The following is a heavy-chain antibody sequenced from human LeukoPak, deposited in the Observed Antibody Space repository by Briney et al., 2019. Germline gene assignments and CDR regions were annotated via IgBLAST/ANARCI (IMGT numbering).Heavy chain of an antibody. Sequence: ASVKVSCKASGYTFTGYYMHWVRQAPGQGLEWMGWINPNSGGTNYAQKFQGRVTMTRDTSISTAYMELSRLRSDDTAVYYCARDSTYYGSGPLNWFDPWGQGTLVTVSS. D-gene: IGHD3-10*01. V-gene: IGHV1-2*02. CDR2: INPNSGGT. CDR1: GYTFTGYY. CDR3: ARDSTYYGSGPLNWFDP. J-gene: IGHJ5*02.